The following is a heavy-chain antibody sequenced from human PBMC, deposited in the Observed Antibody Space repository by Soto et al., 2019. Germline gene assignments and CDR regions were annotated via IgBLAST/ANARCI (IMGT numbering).Heavy chain of an antibody. J-gene: IGHJ3*02. CDR2: IIPIFGTA. D-gene: IGHD2-2*01. Sequence: GXSVKVSCKASGGTFSSYAISWVRQAPGQGLEWMGGIIPIFGTANYAQRFQGRVTITADESTSTAYMELSSLRSECTAVYYCARGHELCSSTSCSLAAFDIWAQGTMVTVS. CDR1: GGTFSSYA. CDR3: ARGHELCSSTSCSLAAFDI. V-gene: IGHV1-69*13.